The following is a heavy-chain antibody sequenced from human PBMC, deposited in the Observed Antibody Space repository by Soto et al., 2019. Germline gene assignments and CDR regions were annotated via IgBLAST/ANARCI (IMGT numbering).Heavy chain of an antibody. CDR1: GASISSGDYY. Sequence: QVQLQESGPGLVKPSQTLSLTCTVSGASISSGDYYWSWIRQPPGKGLEWIAYIYYTGSTYYSPSLKSRVAMSVDTSKNQFSLKLSSVTAADTAVYYCARATEYPYYFDYWGRRALVTVSS. J-gene: IGHJ4*02. CDR2: IYYTGST. V-gene: IGHV4-30-4*01. D-gene: IGHD2-2*01. CDR3: ARATEYPYYFDY.